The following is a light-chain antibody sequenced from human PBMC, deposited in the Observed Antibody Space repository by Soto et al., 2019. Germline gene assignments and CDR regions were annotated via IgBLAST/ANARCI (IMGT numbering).Light chain of an antibody. Sequence: EIVMTQSPATLSVSPGERVTLSCRASQSISINLAWYQQKPGQSPRLLFSGASTRATGVPVRFSGSGSGTEFTLSISSLQSEDFAVYFCQQHNNWPPTFGQGTKVDIK. CDR1: QSISIN. CDR3: QQHNNWPPT. V-gene: IGKV3-15*01. J-gene: IGKJ1*01. CDR2: GAS.